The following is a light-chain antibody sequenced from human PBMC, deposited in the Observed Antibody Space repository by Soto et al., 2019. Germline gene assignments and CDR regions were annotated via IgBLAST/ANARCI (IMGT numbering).Light chain of an antibody. CDR1: RGSSSY. J-gene: IGKJ1*01. V-gene: IGKV3-15*01. CDR3: QQYNSWPET. Sequence: ETVLTQAPATLSLPLGERATLSCRARRGSSSYLGWYQQKPGQAPRLFIYDASTRATGIPARFTGSGSGTEFTLTISSLQSEDFAVYYCQQYNSWPETFGQGTKVDIK. CDR2: DAS.